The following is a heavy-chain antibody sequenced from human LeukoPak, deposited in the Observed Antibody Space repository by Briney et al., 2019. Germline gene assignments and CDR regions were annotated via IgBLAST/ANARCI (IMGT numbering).Heavy chain of an antibody. CDR3: ARGPLGDRDSFDY. CDR2: IDTDGTTT. D-gene: IGHD3-16*01. CDR1: EFTFSNYW. V-gene: IGHV3-74*01. J-gene: IGHJ4*02. Sequence: PGGSLRLSCTTSEFTFSNYWMHWVRQVPGKGLVWVSRIDTDGTTTDYADSVKGRFTISRDNAKNTLYLQMNSLRADDTAVYYCARGPLGDRDSFDYWGQGTLVTVSS.